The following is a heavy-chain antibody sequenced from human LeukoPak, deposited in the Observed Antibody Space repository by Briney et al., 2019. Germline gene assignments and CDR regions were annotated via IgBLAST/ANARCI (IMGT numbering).Heavy chain of an antibody. CDR1: GFTFSSYA. CDR2: ISGSGGST. D-gene: IGHD1-26*01. Sequence: PGGSLRLSCAASGFTFSSYAMSWVRQAPGKGLEWVSAISGSGGSTYYADSVKGRFTISRDNSKNTLYLQMISLRAEDTAVYYCAKDSIPWDQRYWYYFDYWGQGTLVTVSS. V-gene: IGHV3-23*01. CDR3: AKDSIPWDQRYWYYFDY. J-gene: IGHJ4*02.